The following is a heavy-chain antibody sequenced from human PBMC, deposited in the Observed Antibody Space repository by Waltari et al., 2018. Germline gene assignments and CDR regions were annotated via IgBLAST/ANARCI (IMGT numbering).Heavy chain of an antibody. CDR1: GGSFSGYY. J-gene: IGHJ4*02. CDR2: INHSGST. CDR3: ARAVASDY. V-gene: IGHV4-34*01. Sequence: QVQLQQWGAGLLKPSETLSLTCAVYGGSFSGYYWSWIRQPPGKGLEWIGEINHSGSTNYNPSLKSRVTISVDTSKNQFSLKLSSVTAADTAVYYCARAVASDYWGQGTLVTVSS. D-gene: IGHD6-19*01.